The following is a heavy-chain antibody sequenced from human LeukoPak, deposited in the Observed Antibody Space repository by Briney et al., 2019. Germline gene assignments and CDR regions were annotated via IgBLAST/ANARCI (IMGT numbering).Heavy chain of an antibody. CDR2: IKQDGSEK. V-gene: IGHV3-7*01. J-gene: IGHJ4*02. CDR1: GFTFSSYA. Sequence: GGSLRLSCAASGFTFSSYAMSWVRQAPGKGLEWVANIKQDGSEKYYVDSVKGRFTISRDNAKNSLYLQMNSLRAEDTAVYYCAREGKFSGYDWTYYFDYWGQGTLVTVSS. CDR3: AREGKFSGYDWTYYFDY. D-gene: IGHD5-12*01.